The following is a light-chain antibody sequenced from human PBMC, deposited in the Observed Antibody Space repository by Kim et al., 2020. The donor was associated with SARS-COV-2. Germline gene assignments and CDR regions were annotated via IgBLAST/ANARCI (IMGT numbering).Light chain of an antibody. J-gene: IGKJ5*01. V-gene: IGKV3-11*01. Sequence: EIVLTQSPATLSLSPGERATLSCRASQSVSSYLAWYQQKPGQAPRLLIYDASNRATGIPARFSGSGSGTDFTLTISSLEPEDFAVYYWQQRSNWPPIPFGQGTRLEIK. CDR3: QQRSNWPPIP. CDR2: DAS. CDR1: QSVSSY.